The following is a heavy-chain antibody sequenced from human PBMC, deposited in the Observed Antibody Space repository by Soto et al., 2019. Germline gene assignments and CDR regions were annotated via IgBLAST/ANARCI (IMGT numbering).Heavy chain of an antibody. CDR2: IHHGGNT. Sequence: QLQLQESGSGLVKPSQTLSLNCDVSGGSMSGTSYSWSWIRQPPGKGLEWIGYIHHGGNTYYNPSLQSRVSLSVDRFNNRFSLKLRSVTAAGTAVYYCARVLRYVVWFVDPWGQGILVTVSS. V-gene: IGHV4-30-2*01. D-gene: IGHD3-9*01. J-gene: IGHJ5*02. CDR3: ARVLRYVVWFVDP. CDR1: GGSMSGTSYS.